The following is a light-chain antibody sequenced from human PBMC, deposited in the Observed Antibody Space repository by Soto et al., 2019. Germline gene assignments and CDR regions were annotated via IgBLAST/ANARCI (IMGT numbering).Light chain of an antibody. CDR3: LQYGSSPYT. J-gene: IGKJ2*01. CDR1: QSVSRY. CDR2: GAS. Sequence: EIVMTQSPGILSSSPGERATLSCRASQSVSRYLNWFQHKPGQAPRLLIYGASSRAAGIPDRFSGSGSGTDFTLTISRLEPEDFAVFYCLQYGSSPYTFGQGTKLEIK. V-gene: IGKV3-20*01.